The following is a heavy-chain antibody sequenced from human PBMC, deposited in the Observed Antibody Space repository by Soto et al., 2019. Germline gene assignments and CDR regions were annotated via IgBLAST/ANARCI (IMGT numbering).Heavy chain of an antibody. J-gene: IGHJ6*02. Sequence: EEQLVQSGAEVKEPGESLKISCKGSGYSFTKYWIGWVRQMPGKGLEWMAIIYPDESDTRYSPSFQGQVTISADKSISTAYLQWSSLKASDTAMYYCVRMGFSGGGYLSYYYYGMDIWGQGTTVTVSS. CDR2: IYPDESDT. CDR3: VRMGFSGGGYLSYYYYGMDI. V-gene: IGHV5-51*03. CDR1: GYSFTKYW. D-gene: IGHD5-12*01.